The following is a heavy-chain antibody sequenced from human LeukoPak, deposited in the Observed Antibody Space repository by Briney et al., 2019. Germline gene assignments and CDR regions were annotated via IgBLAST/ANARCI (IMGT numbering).Heavy chain of an antibody. J-gene: IGHJ4*02. CDR1: GYTFTGYY. CDR2: INPNSGGT. D-gene: IGHD3-9*01. Sequence: ASVKVSCKASGYTFTGYYMHWVRQAPGQGLEWMGWINPNSGGTNYAQKFQGRVTISVDTSKNQFYLKLSSVTAADTAVYYCARAVGSFDWLPLFDYWGQGTLVTVSS. V-gene: IGHV1-2*02. CDR3: ARAVGSFDWLPLFDY.